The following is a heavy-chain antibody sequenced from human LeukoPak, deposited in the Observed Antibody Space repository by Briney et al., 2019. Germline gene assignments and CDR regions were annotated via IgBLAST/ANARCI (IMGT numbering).Heavy chain of an antibody. D-gene: IGHD2-2*01. V-gene: IGHV4-34*01. CDR1: GGSFSGYY. Sequence: PSETLSLTCAVYGGSFSGYYWSSIRQPPGKGLEWIGEIKHSGSTNYNPSLKSRVTISVDTSTNQFSLKLSSVTAADTAVYYCARGRRYCSSTSCYRFDYWGQGTLVTVSS. CDR3: ARGRRYCSSTSCYRFDY. CDR2: IKHSGST. J-gene: IGHJ4*02.